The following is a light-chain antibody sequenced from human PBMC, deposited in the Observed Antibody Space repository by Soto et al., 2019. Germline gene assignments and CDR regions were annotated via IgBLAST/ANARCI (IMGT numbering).Light chain of an antibody. CDR3: SSYSSTTTLVV. CDR2: EVS. J-gene: IGLJ2*01. Sequence: QSVLTQPASVSGSPGQSITISCTGTSSDIGGYNYVSWYQQHPGIAPKLMIYEVSNRPSGVSNRFSGSKSGNTASLTISGLQAEDEGDYYCSSYSSTTTLVVFGGGTKLTVL. V-gene: IGLV2-14*01. CDR1: SSDIGGYNY.